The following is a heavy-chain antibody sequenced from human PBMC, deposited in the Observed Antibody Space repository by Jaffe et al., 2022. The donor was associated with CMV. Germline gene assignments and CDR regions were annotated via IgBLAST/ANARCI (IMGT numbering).Heavy chain of an antibody. D-gene: IGHD6-13*01. CDR1: GFTFSSYS. CDR3: ARDLVFSSSWDFQH. V-gene: IGHV3-21*01. J-gene: IGHJ1*01. Sequence: EVQLVESGGGLVKPGGSLRLSCAASGFTFSSYSMNWVRQAPGKGLEWVSSISSSSSYIYYADSVKGRFTISRDNAKNSLYLQMNSLRAEDTAVYYCARDLVFSSSWDFQHWGQGTLVTVSS. CDR2: ISSSSSYI.